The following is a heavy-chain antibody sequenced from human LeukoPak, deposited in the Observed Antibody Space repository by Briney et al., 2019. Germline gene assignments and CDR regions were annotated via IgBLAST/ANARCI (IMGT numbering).Heavy chain of an antibody. CDR2: ISAYNGNT. D-gene: IGHD3-16*01. J-gene: IGHJ6*02. Sequence: GGSLRLSCAASGFTFTSYGISWVRQAPGQGLEWMGWISAYNGNTNYAQKLQGRVTMTTDTSTSTAYMELRSLRSDDTAVYYCARGPLWSRVSGELTPYYYYGMDVWGQGTTVTVSS. CDR3: ARGPLWSRVSGELTPYYYYGMDV. V-gene: IGHV1-18*01. CDR1: GFTFTSYG.